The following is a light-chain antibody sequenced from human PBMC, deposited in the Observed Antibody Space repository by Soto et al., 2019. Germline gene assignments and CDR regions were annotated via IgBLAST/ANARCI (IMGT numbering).Light chain of an antibody. CDR2: VAS. Sequence: EIVLTQSPGTLSLSPGERATLSCRASQSVDSDYLAWYQQKPGQAPRLLIHVASSRATGIPDRFSGSGSGTDFTLTISRLEPEDFAVYYCQQYGNSPPYTFGQGTKLEIK. CDR1: QSVDSDY. CDR3: QQYGNSPPYT. V-gene: IGKV3-20*01. J-gene: IGKJ2*01.